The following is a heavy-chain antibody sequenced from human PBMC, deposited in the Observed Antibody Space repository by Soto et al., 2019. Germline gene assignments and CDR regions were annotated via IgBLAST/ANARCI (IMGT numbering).Heavy chain of an antibody. V-gene: IGHV4-39*01. D-gene: IGHD6-13*01. J-gene: IGHJ4*02. CDR2: IFYDGYT. CDR3: ARLQAAVPHY. Sequence: QLQLQESGPGLVMLSETLYLTCTVSGDSISGSPDFWGWIRQPPGKRLEWIGSIFYDGYTLYTPSLRSRVTISVDTSKNQFSLKLASVAAADTATYFCARLQAAVPHYWGQGTLVTVSS. CDR1: GDSISGSPDF.